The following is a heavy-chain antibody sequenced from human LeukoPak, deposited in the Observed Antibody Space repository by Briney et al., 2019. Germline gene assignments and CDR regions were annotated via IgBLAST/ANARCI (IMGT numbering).Heavy chain of an antibody. J-gene: IGHJ4*02. Sequence: PGGCLRLSCAASGFTFSNALMSWVRQAPGKGLEWVCRVKSKTSSETTAYAAPVTGRFTPSRDDSKNTLYTQMNSMTTEDTAVYYCPTATDMIYFGSGRPSVDYWGQGTLVPVFS. CDR3: PTATDMIYFGSGRPSVDY. V-gene: IGHV3-15*01. CDR2: VKSKTSSETT. CDR1: GFTFSNAL. D-gene: IGHD3-10*01.